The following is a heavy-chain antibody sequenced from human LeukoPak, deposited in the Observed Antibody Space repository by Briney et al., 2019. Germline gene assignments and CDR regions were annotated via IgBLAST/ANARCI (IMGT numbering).Heavy chain of an antibody. Sequence: ASVKVSCKASGYTFTGYYMHWVRQAPGQGLAWMGWINPNSGGTNDAQKFQGRVTMTRDTFISTAYMELSRMRSDDTAVYYCARGRGYCSSTSCFHWFDPWGQGTLVTVSS. J-gene: IGHJ5*02. CDR2: INPNSGGT. V-gene: IGHV1-2*02. D-gene: IGHD2-2*01. CDR1: GYTFTGYY. CDR3: ARGRGYCSSTSCFHWFDP.